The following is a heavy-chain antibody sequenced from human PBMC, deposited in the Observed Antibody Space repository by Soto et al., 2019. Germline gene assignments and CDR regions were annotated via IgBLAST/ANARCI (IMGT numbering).Heavy chain of an antibody. V-gene: IGHV3-21*04. D-gene: IGHD6-13*01. J-gene: IGHJ4*02. CDR3: AKDSRSSWYDGPSDY. CDR2: ISSSSSYI. CDR1: GFTFSSYS. Sequence: PGGSLRLSCAASGFTFSSYSMNWVRQAPGKGLEWVSSISSSSSYIYYADSVKGRFTISRDNAKNTLYLQMNSLRAEDTAVYYCAKDSRSSWYDGPSDYWGQGTLVTVSS.